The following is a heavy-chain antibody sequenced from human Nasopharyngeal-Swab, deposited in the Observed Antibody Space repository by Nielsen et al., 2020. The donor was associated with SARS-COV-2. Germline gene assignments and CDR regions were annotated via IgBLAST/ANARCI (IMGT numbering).Heavy chain of an antibody. V-gene: IGHV4-31*03. CDR3: AREVVPAAIPYYYCGMDV. J-gene: IGHJ6*02. CDR1: GGSISSGGYY. CDR2: IYYSGST. Sequence: SETLSLTCTVSGGSISSGGYYWSWIRQHPGKGLEWIGYIYYSGSTYYNPSLKSRVTISVDTSKNQFSLKLSSVTAADTAVYYCAREVVPAAIPYYYCGMDVWGQGTTVTVS. D-gene: IGHD2-2*01.